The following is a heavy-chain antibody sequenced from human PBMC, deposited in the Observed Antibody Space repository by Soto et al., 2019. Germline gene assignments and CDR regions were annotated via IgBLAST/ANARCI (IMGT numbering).Heavy chain of an antibody. Sequence: SETLSLTCTVSGGSISSYYWSWIRQPPGKGLEWIGYIYYSGSTNYNPSLKSRVTISVDTSKNQFSLKLSSVTAADTAVYYCARERCSGGSCHFDPWGQGTLVTVSS. CDR1: GGSISSYY. CDR3: ARERCSGGSCHFDP. J-gene: IGHJ5*02. D-gene: IGHD2-15*01. V-gene: IGHV4-59*01. CDR2: IYYSGST.